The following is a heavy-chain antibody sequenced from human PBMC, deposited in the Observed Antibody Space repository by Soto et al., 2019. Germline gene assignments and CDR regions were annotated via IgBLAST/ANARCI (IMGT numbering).Heavy chain of an antibody. Sequence: GGSLRLSCAASGFTFGSYAMSWVRQAPGKGLDWVSGITGSGSSTFYADSVNGRFTISRDNSKNTLYLQMNSLRADDTAVYYCAKDLRTVTTIDFDCWGQGTLVTVSS. J-gene: IGHJ4*02. CDR3: AKDLRTVTTIDFDC. CDR1: GFTFGSYA. D-gene: IGHD4-17*01. V-gene: IGHV3-23*01. CDR2: ITGSGSST.